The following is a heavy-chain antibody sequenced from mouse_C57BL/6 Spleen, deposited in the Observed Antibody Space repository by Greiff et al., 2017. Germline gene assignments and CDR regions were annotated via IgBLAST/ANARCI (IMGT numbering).Heavy chain of an antibody. D-gene: IGHD1-1*01. CDR2: ISSGGSYT. CDR1: GFTFRSYG. V-gene: IGHV5-6*01. J-gene: IGHJ4*01. CDR3: AREDYYGSSYDYAMDY. Sequence: EVKLVESGGDLVKPGGSLKLSCAASGFTFRSYGMSWVRPTPDKRLEWVATISSGGSYTYYPDSVKGLFTISRDNAKNTLYLQMSSLKSEDTAMYYCAREDYYGSSYDYAMDYWGQGTSVTVSS.